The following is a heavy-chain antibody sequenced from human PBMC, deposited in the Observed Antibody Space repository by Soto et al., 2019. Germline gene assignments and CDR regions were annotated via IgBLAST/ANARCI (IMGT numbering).Heavy chain of an antibody. CDR2: IIPLFGTP. Sequence: QVQLVQSGAEVKKPGSSVKVSCKASGGIFSTYAISWLRQAPGQGLEWMGGIIPLFGTPNYAQRFQGRVTITADESTSTAYMELSRLRSEYTAVYYCVRERDDYGSGNYYNRIDFWGQGTLVTVSS. D-gene: IGHD3-10*01. J-gene: IGHJ4*02. CDR1: GGIFSTYA. V-gene: IGHV1-69*01. CDR3: VRERDDYGSGNYYNRIDF.